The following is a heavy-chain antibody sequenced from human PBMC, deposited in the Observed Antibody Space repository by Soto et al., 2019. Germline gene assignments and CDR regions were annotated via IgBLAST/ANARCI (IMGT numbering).Heavy chain of an antibody. J-gene: IGHJ4*02. Sequence: QVQLVQSGAEVKKPGASVKVSCKASGYTFTSYGISWVRQAPGQGLEWMGWTNTYNDKTNYAQKLQGRVTMTTDTSTTTAYMELRSLRSDHTAVYYCSRGLTAEYFGSWGQGTLVTVSS. CDR2: TNTYNDKT. V-gene: IGHV1-18*01. CDR3: SRGLTAEYFGS. CDR1: GYTFTSYG. D-gene: IGHD2-21*02.